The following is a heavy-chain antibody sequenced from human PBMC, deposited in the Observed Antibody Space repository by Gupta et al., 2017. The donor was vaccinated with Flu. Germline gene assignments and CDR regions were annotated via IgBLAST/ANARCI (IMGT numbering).Heavy chain of an antibody. CDR1: GFTFSSYG. V-gene: IGHV3-30*18. Sequence: QVQLVESGGGVVQPGRSLRLSCAASGFTFSSYGMPWVRQAPGKGLEWVAVISYDGSNKYYADSVKGRFTISRDNSKNTLYLQMNSLRAEDTAVYYCAKPCSEMATIGAHFSAVCYWGQGTLVTVSS. CDR3: AKPCSEMATIGAHFSAVCY. CDR2: ISYDGSNK. J-gene: IGHJ4*02. D-gene: IGHD5-24*01.